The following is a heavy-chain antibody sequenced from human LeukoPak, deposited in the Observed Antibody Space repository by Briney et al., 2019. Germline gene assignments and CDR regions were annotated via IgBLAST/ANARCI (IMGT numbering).Heavy chain of an antibody. D-gene: IGHD4-17*01. CDR3: ARDSDYWFDY. J-gene: IGHJ4*02. V-gene: IGHV3-66*01. Sequence: PGGSLRLSCAASGFTVSSNYMSWVRQAPGKGLEWVSVIYSGGNTYYADSVKGRFTISRDNSKNTLYLQMNSLRAEDTAVYYCARDSDYWFDYWGQGTLVTVSS. CDR2: IYSGGNT. CDR1: GFTVSSNY.